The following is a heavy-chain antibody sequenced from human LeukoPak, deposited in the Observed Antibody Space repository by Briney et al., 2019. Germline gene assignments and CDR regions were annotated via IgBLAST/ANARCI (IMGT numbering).Heavy chain of an antibody. V-gene: IGHV4-39*07. D-gene: IGHD6-19*01. CDR1: GGSVSRNSDY. J-gene: IGHJ3*02. CDR2: IYYGGST. Sequence: SETLSLNCTVSGGSVSRNSDYWGWIRQPPGKGLEWIGSIYYGGSTYYNPSLKSRVTISVDTSKNQFSLKLSSVTAADTAVYYCARDSSSVGSGWYTGAFDIWGQGTMVTVSS. CDR3: ARDSSSVGSGWYTGAFDI.